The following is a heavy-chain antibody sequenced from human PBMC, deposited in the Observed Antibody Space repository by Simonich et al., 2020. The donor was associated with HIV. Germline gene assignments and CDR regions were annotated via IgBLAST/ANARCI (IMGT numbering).Heavy chain of an antibody. CDR2: NNADNGNT. J-gene: IGHJ6*02. Sequence: QVQLVQSGSELKKPGASVKVSCKASGYTFTNYAMHWVRQAPGQRLEWMGWNNADNGNTKYSQKLQGRVTITRDTSASTAYMELSSLRSEDTAVYYCARVGVTPYYYYGMDVWGQGTKVTVSS. D-gene: IGHD4-4*01. V-gene: IGHV1-3*01. CDR1: GYTFTNYA. CDR3: ARVGVTPYYYYGMDV.